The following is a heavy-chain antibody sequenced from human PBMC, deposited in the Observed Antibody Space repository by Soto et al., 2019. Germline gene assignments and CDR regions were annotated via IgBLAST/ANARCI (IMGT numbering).Heavy chain of an antibody. V-gene: IGHV3-11*05. CDR2: VSTSSSYT. CDR1: GFTFSDHY. Sequence: PGGSLRLSCVASGFTFSDHYMTWIRQAPGKGLEWLSYVSTSSSYTNYADSVKGRFTISRDNAMNSLYLQMNSLRAEDTAVYYCAKALVRGKSYWGQGTLVTVSS. CDR3: AKALVRGKSY. D-gene: IGHD3-10*01. J-gene: IGHJ4*02.